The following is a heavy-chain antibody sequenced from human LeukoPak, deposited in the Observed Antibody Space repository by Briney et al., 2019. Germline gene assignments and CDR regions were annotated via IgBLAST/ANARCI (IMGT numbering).Heavy chain of an antibody. CDR1: GGSISSYY. V-gene: IGHV4-59*08. D-gene: IGHD3-10*01. J-gene: IGHJ3*02. Sequence: SETLSLTCTASGGSISSYYWSWIRQPPGKGLEWIGYIYYSGSTNYNPSLKSRVTISVDTSKNQFSLKLSSVTAADTAVYYCARHVPYYYYGSGSYPDAFDIWGQGTMVTVSS. CDR3: ARHVPYYYYGSGSYPDAFDI. CDR2: IYYSGST.